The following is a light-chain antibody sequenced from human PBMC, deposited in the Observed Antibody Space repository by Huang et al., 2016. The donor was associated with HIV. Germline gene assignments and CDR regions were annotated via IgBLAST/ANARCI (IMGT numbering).Light chain of an antibody. Sequence: EIVMTQSPATLSVSPGERATLSCRASQGVGRHLAWYQQKPGQTPRLLMYSASTRATDIPARFSGSGSGTEFTLTISSLQSEDFAVYYCQQYNDWLYTFGQGTKLEIK. CDR1: QGVGRH. CDR3: QQYNDWLYT. V-gene: IGKV3-15*01. J-gene: IGKJ2*01. CDR2: SAS.